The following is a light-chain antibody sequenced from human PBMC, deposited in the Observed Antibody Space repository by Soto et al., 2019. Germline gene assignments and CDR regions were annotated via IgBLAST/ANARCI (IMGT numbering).Light chain of an antibody. CDR2: AAS. Sequence: DIQMTQSPSSLPQSVGDRVTIACRGSQGFRNSLACFQQKPGKVPKLLIYAASTLHSGVPSRFSGSGSGTDFTLTISSLQPEDVATYYCQKYNSVPLTFGGGTKVEIK. CDR3: QKYNSVPLT. V-gene: IGKV1-27*01. J-gene: IGKJ4*01. CDR1: QGFRNS.